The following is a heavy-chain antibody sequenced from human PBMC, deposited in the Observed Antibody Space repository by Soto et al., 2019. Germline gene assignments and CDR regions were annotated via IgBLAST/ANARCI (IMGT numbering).Heavy chain of an antibody. V-gene: IGHV5-51*01. CDR1: GYSFTDYW. CDR3: ARRAALSLYGMDV. Sequence: GESLKISCKGSGYSFTDYWIGWLRQLPGKGLEWMGIIYPGDSDTRYSPSFQGHVTITVDKSTNTAYLQWNTLRASDNAMYYCARRAALSLYGMDVWGQGTTVTVSS. CDR2: IYPGDSDT. J-gene: IGHJ6*02. D-gene: IGHD6-6*01.